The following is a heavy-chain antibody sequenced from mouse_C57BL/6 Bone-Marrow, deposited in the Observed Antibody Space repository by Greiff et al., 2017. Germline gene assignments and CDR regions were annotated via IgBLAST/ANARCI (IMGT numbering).Heavy chain of an antibody. D-gene: IGHD2-4*01. V-gene: IGHV5-4*03. Sequence: EVMLVESGGGLVKPGGSLKLSCAASGFTFSSYAMSWVRQTPEKRLEWVATISDGGSYTYYPANVKGRFPISRDNAKNNLYLQMSHLKSEDTAMXYCARHYDYDVYAMAYWRQATSVTVS. CDR2: ISDGGSYT. CDR1: GFTFSSYA. J-gene: IGHJ4*01. CDR3: ARHYDYDVYAMAY.